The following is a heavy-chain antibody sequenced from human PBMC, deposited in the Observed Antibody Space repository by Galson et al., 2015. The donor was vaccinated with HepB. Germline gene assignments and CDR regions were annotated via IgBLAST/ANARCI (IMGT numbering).Heavy chain of an antibody. CDR3: TTGGQLDWEDYFDY. CDR1: GFTFSNAW. Sequence: SLRLSCAASGFTFSNAWMSWVRQAPGKGLEWVGRIKSKTDGGTTDYAAPVKGRFTISRDDSKNTLYLQMNSLKTEDTAVYYCTTGGQLDWEDYFDYSGHGTLVTVSS. CDR2: IKSKTDGGTT. D-gene: IGHD6-6*01. J-gene: IGHJ4*01. V-gene: IGHV3-15*01.